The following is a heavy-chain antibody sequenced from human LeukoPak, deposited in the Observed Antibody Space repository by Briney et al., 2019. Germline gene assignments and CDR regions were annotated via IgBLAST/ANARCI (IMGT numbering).Heavy chain of an antibody. CDR2: ISSSSRYA. CDR3: ARDISSSWPYYYGMDV. D-gene: IGHD6-13*01. V-gene: IGHV3-11*06. Sequence: GGSLRLSCAASGFTFSDYYMSWIRQAPGKGLEWVSYISSSSRYANYADSVKGRFTIFRDNPKNSLYLQMNSLRAEDTAVYYCARDISSSWPYYYGMDVWGKGTTVTVSS. J-gene: IGHJ6*04. CDR1: GFTFSDYY.